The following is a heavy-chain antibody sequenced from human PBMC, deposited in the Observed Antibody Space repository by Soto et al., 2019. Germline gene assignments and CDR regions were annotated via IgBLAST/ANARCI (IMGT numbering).Heavy chain of an antibody. Sequence: SVKVSCKASGGTFSSYAISWVRQAPGQGLEWMGGLIPIFGTANYAQKFQGRVTITADESTSTAYMELSSLRSEDTAVYYCASNSGSYLLAPNYWGQGTLVTVSS. V-gene: IGHV1-69*13. CDR1: GGTFSSYA. CDR2: LIPIFGTA. D-gene: IGHD1-26*01. J-gene: IGHJ4*02. CDR3: ASNSGSYLLAPNY.